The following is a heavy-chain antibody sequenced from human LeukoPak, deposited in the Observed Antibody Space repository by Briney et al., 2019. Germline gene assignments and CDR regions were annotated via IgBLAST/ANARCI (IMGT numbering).Heavy chain of an antibody. D-gene: IGHD3-3*01. CDR2: IRSKANSYAT. V-gene: IGHV3-73*01. CDR3: TSLYDFWSGYYDH. Sequence: GGSLKLSCAASGFTFSGSAMHWVRQASGKGLEWVGRIRSKANSYATAYAASVKGRFTISRDDSKNTAYLQMNSLKTEDTAVYYCTSLYDFWSGYYDHWGQGTLVTVS. CDR1: GFTFSGSA. J-gene: IGHJ4*02.